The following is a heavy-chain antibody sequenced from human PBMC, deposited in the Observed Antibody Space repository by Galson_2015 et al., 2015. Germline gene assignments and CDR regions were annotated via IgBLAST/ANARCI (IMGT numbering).Heavy chain of an antibody. Sequence: SLRLSCAASGFTFSNAWMSWVRQAPGKGLEWVGRIKSKTDGGTTDYAAPVKGRFTISRDDSKNTLYLQMNSLKTEDTAVYYCTTDYSPDAAVGPDAFDIGGQGTMVTVSS. D-gene: IGHD2-15*01. CDR1: GFTFSNAW. J-gene: IGHJ3*02. V-gene: IGHV3-15*01. CDR3: TTDYSPDAAVGPDAFDI. CDR2: IKSKTDGGTT.